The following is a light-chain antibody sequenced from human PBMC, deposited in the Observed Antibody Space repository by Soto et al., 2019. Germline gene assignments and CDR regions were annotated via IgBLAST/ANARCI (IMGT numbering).Light chain of an antibody. CDR1: SSDVGGYNY. CDR2: EVS. V-gene: IGLV2-8*01. J-gene: IGLJ2*01. Sequence: QAVVTQPPSASGSPGQSVTISCTGTSSDVGGYNYVSWYQQHPGKAPKLMIYEVSKRPSGVPDRFSGSKSGNTASLTVSGLQAEDEADYYCSSYAGSTDVVFGGGTKLTVL. CDR3: SSYAGSTDVV.